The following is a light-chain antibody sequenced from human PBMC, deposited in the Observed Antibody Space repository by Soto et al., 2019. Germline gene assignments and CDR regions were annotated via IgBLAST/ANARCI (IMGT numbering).Light chain of an antibody. V-gene: IGKV2-30*01. J-gene: IGKJ2*01. CDR1: QSLVYSDGKTY. Sequence: DVVMTQSPVSLPVTLGQPASISCRSSQSLVYSDGKTYLNWFQQRPGQSPRRLIYNVSNRDSGVPARFSGSGSGTDFTLTISRVEAEDVAVYYCMQGTHWPPFTFGQGTKLEIK. CDR3: MQGTHWPPFT. CDR2: NVS.